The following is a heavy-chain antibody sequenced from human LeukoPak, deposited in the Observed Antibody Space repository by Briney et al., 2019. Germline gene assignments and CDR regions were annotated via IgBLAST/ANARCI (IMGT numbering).Heavy chain of an antibody. D-gene: IGHD4-17*01. V-gene: IGHV3-11*06. Sequence: PGGSLRLSCAASGFTFSDYYMSWIRQAPGKGLEWVSYISSSDTYTNYADSVKGRFTISRDNAKNSLYLQMNSLRAEDTAVYYCVRVKTTVNTLDYWGQGTLVTVSS. CDR3: VRVKTTVNTLDY. CDR1: GFTFSDYY. CDR2: ISSSDTYT. J-gene: IGHJ4*02.